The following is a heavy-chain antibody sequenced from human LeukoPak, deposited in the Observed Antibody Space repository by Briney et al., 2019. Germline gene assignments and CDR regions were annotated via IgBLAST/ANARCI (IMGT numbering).Heavy chain of an antibody. V-gene: IGHV1-2*02. CDR2: INPNSGGT. CDR3: ARDGLGSSWYPYYYYYYMDV. CDR1: GYTFTGYY. D-gene: IGHD6-13*01. Sequence: GASVKVSCKASGYTFTGYYMHWVRQAPGQELEWMGWINPNSGGTNYAQKFQGRVTMTRDTSISTAYMELSRLRSDDTAVYYCARDGLGSSWYPYYYYYYMDVWGKGTTVTVSS. J-gene: IGHJ6*03.